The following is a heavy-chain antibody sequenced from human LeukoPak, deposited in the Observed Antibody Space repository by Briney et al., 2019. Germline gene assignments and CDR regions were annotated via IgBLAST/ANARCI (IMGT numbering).Heavy chain of an antibody. J-gene: IGHJ4*02. CDR1: GFTLSNYW. D-gene: IGHD3-10*01. V-gene: IGHV3-7*01. Sequence: GGSLRLSCAASGFTLSNYWMTWVRQSPGKGLEWVAIINPDGSGKYYVDSVKGRFTISRDNAKNPLYLQMSSLRAEDTAVYYCARGGHRQKEFWGQGTLVTVSS. CDR3: ARGGHRQKEF. CDR2: INPDGSGK.